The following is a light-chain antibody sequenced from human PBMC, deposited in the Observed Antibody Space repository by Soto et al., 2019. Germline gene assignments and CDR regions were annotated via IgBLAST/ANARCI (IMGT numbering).Light chain of an antibody. V-gene: IGLV1-44*01. CDR1: SSNIGSNA. CDR2: SNN. CDR3: AAWDDSLTSYV. Sequence: QSVLTQPPSASGTPGQRVTISCSGSSSNIGSNAVNWYQQLPGTAPKLLIYSNNQRPSGVPDRFSGSKSGTSASLAISGLQSEDVADYHCAAWDDSLTSYVVGTGTKVTVL. J-gene: IGLJ1*01.